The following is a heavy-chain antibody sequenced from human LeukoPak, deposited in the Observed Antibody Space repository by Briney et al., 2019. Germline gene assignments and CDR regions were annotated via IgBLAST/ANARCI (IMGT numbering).Heavy chain of an antibody. CDR3: AREPEVTTNYFDY. Sequence: PSETLSLTCAVYGGSFSGYYWSWIRQPPGKGLEWIGEINHSGSTNYNPSLKSRVTISVDTSKNQFSLKLSSVTAADTAVYYCAREPEVTTNYFDYWGQGTLVTVSS. V-gene: IGHV4-34*01. CDR1: GGSFSGYY. D-gene: IGHD4-17*01. J-gene: IGHJ4*02. CDR2: INHSGST.